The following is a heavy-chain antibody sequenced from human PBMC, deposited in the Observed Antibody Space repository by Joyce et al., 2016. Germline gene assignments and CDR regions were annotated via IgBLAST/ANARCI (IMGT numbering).Heavy chain of an antibody. V-gene: IGHV3-30*18. CDR3: AKILTATYSSGWFLDY. J-gene: IGHJ4*02. CDR2: ISYDGSYK. Sequence: QVQLVESGGGVVQPGRSLRLSCAASGLTLSNYGVNWVRQAPGKGLEWVAVISYDGSYKYYAESVKGRFTISRDNSKNTVFLEMNSLRTEDTAVYYCAKILTATYSSGWFLDYWGQGTLVTVSS. CDR1: GLTLSNYG. D-gene: IGHD6-25*01.